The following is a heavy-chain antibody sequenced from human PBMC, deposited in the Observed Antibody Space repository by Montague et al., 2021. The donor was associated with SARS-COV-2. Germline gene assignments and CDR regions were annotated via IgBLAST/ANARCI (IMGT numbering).Heavy chain of an antibody. V-gene: IGHV4-4*02. Sequence: SETLSLTCDVSGGAMSSGQWWSRVRQPPGKGLEWIGEIYQTGYTNYNPSLRSRVTISVDKSRNQFSLKMTSMTAADTAVYYCATNYGSGTFPGWFDPWGQGTLVTVSS. CDR1: GGAMSSGQW. CDR2: IYQTGYT. D-gene: IGHD3-10*01. CDR3: ATNYGSGTFPGWFDP. J-gene: IGHJ5*02.